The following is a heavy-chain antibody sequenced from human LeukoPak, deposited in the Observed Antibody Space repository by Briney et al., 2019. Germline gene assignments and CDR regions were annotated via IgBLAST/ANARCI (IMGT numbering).Heavy chain of an antibody. J-gene: IGHJ6*03. D-gene: IGHD3-3*01. V-gene: IGHV4-4*07. Sequence: PSETLSLTCTVSGGSISSYYWSWIRQPAGKGLEWIGRIYTSGSTNYNPSLKSRVTMSVDTSKNQFSLKLSSVTAADTAVYYCARDLSYDFWSGYRGTEYYYYYMDVWGKGTTVTVSS. CDR1: GGSISSYY. CDR2: IYTSGST. CDR3: ARDLSYDFWSGYRGTEYYYYYMDV.